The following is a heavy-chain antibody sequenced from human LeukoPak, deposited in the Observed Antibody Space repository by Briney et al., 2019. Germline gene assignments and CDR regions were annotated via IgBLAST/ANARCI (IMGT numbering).Heavy chain of an antibody. CDR2: IYYSGST. V-gene: IGHV4-30-4*02. CDR3: ARGNTYCGGDCYYYYYMDV. Sequence: SETLSLTCTVSGGSISSGDYYWSWIRQPPGKGLEWIGYIYYSGSTYYNPSLKSRVTISVDTSKNQFSLKLSSVTAADTAVYYCARGNTYCGGDCYYYYYMDVWGKGTTVTVSS. CDR1: GGSISSGDYY. D-gene: IGHD2-21*01. J-gene: IGHJ6*03.